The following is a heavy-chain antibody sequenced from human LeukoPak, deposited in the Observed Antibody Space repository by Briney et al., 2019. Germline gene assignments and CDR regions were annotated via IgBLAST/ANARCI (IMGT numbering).Heavy chain of an antibody. D-gene: IGHD1-1*01. Sequence: PGGSLRLSCAASGFTFSSYAMSWVRQAPGKGLEWVGFIRSKAYGETADYAASVKGRFTISRDDSEAITYLQMNSLKTEDTAVYHCTRDRGAYNLYDYWGQGTLVTVSS. V-gene: IGHV3-49*04. CDR1: GFTFSSYA. CDR2: IRSKAYGETA. CDR3: TRDRGAYNLYDY. J-gene: IGHJ4*02.